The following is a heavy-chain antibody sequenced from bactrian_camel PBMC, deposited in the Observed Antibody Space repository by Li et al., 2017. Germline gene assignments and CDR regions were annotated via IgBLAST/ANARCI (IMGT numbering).Heavy chain of an antibody. CDR1: GHSRGSNC. CDR2: IRRDGGET. J-gene: IGHJ4*01. CDR3: ATAGGWWLVPHNY. Sequence: HVQLVESGGGSVQPGGSLRLSCKVSGHSRGSNCVGWYRLPPGRAPAEREGIAAIRRDGGETWYAASVKGRFTISRDNAKNTMYLQMNSLKSEDTALYYCATAGGWWLVPHNYWGQGTQVTVS. D-gene: IGHD7*01. V-gene: IGHV3S54*01.